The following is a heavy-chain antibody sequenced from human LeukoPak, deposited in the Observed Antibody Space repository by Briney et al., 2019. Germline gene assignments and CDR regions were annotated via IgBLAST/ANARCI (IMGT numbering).Heavy chain of an antibody. CDR3: ALQQLVGKRPETLFDY. J-gene: IGHJ4*02. D-gene: IGHD6-13*01. V-gene: IGHV1-69*13. CDR1: GGTFSSYA. Sequence: GASVKVSCKTSGGTFSSYAISWVRQAPGQGLEWMGGIIPIFGTANYAQKFQGRVTITADESTSTAYMELSSLRSEDTAVYYCALQQLVGKRPETLFDYWGQGTLVTVSS. CDR2: IIPIFGTA.